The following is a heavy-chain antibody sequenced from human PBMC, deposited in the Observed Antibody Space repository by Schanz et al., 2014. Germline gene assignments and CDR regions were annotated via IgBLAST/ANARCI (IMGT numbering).Heavy chain of an antibody. CDR3: AMGGYQLHH. CDR1: GFTFSSYG. Sequence: QVQLVESGGGVAQPGRSLRLSCAASGFTFSSYGMHWVRQAPGKGLEWVAVILYDGSNKYYADSVKGRFTISRDNSKNTLYLQMNSLRAEDTAVYYCAMGGYQLHHWGQGTLVTVSS. D-gene: IGHD1-7*01. V-gene: IGHV3-30*03. CDR2: ILYDGSNK. J-gene: IGHJ4*02.